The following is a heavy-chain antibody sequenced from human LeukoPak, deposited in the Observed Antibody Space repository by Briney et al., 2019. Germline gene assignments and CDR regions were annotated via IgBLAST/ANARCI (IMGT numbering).Heavy chain of an antibody. CDR2: INHSGST. Sequence: SETLSLTCAVYGGSFSGYYWSWIRQPPGKGLEWIGEINHSGSTNYNPSLKSRVTISVDTSKNQFSLKLSSVTAADTAVYYCASGIRFGELVHYYYYMDVWGKGTTVTVSS. J-gene: IGHJ6*03. CDR3: ASGIRFGELVHYYYYMDV. V-gene: IGHV4-34*01. D-gene: IGHD3-10*01. CDR1: GGSFSGYY.